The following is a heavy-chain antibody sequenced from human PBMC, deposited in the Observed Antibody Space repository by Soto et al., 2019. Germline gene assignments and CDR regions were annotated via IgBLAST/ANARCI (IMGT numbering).Heavy chain of an antibody. Sequence: SVKVSCKTSGYTFTNYGISWVRQARGQRLEWIRWIVVGSGNTNYAQKFQERVTITRDMSTSTAYMELSSLRSEDTAVYYCAAPCISTSCYEGVGYYYYGMDVWGQGTTVTVSS. D-gene: IGHD2-2*01. CDR3: AAPCISTSCYEGVGYYYYGMDV. V-gene: IGHV1-58*02. J-gene: IGHJ6*02. CDR1: GYTFTNYG. CDR2: IVVGSGNT.